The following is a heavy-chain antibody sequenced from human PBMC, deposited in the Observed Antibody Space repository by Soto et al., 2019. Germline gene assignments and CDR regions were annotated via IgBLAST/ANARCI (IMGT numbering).Heavy chain of an antibody. CDR1: GFTFSTYA. D-gene: IGHD6-19*01. CDR2: ISYDGSYK. V-gene: IGHV3-30-3*01. CDR3: ARGPAQWLEVLPPEGY. J-gene: IGHJ4*02. Sequence: QVQLVESGGGVVQPGGSLRLSCAASGFTFSTYAMHWVRQAPGKGLDWVAVISYDGSYKYYADSVKGRFTISRDNSKNTLYLQMNSLRADDTAVYYCARGPAQWLEVLPPEGYWGQGTLVTVSS.